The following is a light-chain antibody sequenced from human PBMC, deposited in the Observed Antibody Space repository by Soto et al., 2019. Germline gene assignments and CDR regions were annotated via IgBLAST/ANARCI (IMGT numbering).Light chain of an antibody. CDR2: GNS. CDR1: SSNIGAGYD. CDR3: QSYDSSLSGCVV. V-gene: IGLV1-40*01. J-gene: IGLJ2*01. Sequence: QSVLTQPPSVSGAPGQRVTISCTGSSSNIGAGYDVHWYQQLPGTAPKLLIYGNSNRPSGVPDRFSGSKSGTSASLAITGLQAEEEADYYCQSYDSSLSGCVVFGGGTKLTVL.